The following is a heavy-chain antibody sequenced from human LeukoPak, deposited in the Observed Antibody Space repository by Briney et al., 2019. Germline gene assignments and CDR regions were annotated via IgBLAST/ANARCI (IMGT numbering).Heavy chain of an antibody. D-gene: IGHD5-24*01. CDR2: TRKTTNSNTT. CDR3: ARARVGDCYNEN. J-gene: IGHJ4*02. Sequence: GPCLSPSHAASSFTVTNDLIESVRLAPGKWLEWLRCTRKTTNSNTTQYAASVKGRFIISTDDSKNSLYLQMDSLRTEDTAVYYCARARVGDCYNENWGQGTLVTVSS. CDR1: SFTVTNDL. V-gene: IGHV3-72*01.